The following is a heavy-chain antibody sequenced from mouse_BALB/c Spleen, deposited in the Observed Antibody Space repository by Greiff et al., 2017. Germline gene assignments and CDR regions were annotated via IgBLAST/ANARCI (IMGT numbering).Heavy chain of an antibody. D-gene: IGHD2-3*01. CDR3: ARADDGNYLDY. J-gene: IGHJ2*01. V-gene: IGHV5-6*01. CDR1: GFTFSSYG. Sequence: EVKVVESGGDLVKPGGSLKLSCAASGFTFSSYGMSWVRQTPDKRLEWVATISSGGSYTYYPDSVKGRFTISRDNAKNTLYLQMSSLKSEDTAMYYCARADDGNYLDYWGQGTTLTVSS. CDR2: ISSGGSYT.